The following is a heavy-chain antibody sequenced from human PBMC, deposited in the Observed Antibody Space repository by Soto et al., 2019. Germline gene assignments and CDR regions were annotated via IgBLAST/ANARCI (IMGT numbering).Heavy chain of an antibody. J-gene: IGHJ5*02. CDR1: GYSFTSYC. Sequence: QVQLVQSGAEVKKPGASVRVSCKASGYSFTSYCLHWVRQAPGQGLEWMGIINPGQGLAWMGIINRRGASPGYAQKFHDRVTMTIDTSTSTVYMELSSLRSKDTAMYYYARSPPWGSALGGWFDPWGQGTLVTVSS. D-gene: IGHD3-16*01. CDR2: INPGQGLAWMGIINRRGASP. CDR3: ARSPPWGSALGGWFDP. V-gene: IGHV1-46*01.